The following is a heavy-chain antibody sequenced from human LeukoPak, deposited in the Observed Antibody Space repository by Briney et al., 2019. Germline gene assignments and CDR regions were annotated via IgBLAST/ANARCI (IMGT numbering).Heavy chain of an antibody. CDR1: GGSFSGYY. V-gene: IGHV4-34*01. D-gene: IGHD3-10*01. CDR3: ARGLRDYYGSGSYYYFDY. CDR2: INHSGST. J-gene: IGHJ4*02. Sequence: SETLSLTCAVYGGSFSGYYWSWIRQPPGKGLEWIGEINHSGSTNYNPSLKSRVTISVGTSKNQFSLKLSSVTAADTAVYYCARGLRDYYGSGSYYYFDYWGQGTLVTVSS.